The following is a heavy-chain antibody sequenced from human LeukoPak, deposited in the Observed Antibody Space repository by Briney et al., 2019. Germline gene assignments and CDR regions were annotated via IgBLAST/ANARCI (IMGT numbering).Heavy chain of an antibody. V-gene: IGHV3-15*01. CDR3: TTEFIWFGDVYFDY. Sequence: GGSLRLSCAASGFTFSNDWMSWVRKAPGKGLEWVGRIKSKTDGGATDYAAPVKGRFTISRDDSKNTLYLQMNSLKTEDTAVYYCTTEFIWFGDVYFDYWAREPWSPSPQ. J-gene: IGHJ4*02. CDR2: IKSKTDGGAT. D-gene: IGHD3-10*01. CDR1: GFTFSNDW.